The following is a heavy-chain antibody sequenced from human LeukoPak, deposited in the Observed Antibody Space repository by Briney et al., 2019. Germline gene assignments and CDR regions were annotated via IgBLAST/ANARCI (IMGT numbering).Heavy chain of an antibody. J-gene: IGHJ4*02. CDR3: ASLRLIDY. CDR2: INPNSGAT. Sequence: GASVKVSCKASGYTFTGYYMHWARQAPGQGLEWMGCINPNSGATNYAQKFQGRVTMTRDTSISTAYMELSGLRSDDTAVYYCASLRLIDYWGQGTLVTVSS. V-gene: IGHV1-2*02. D-gene: IGHD3-16*01. CDR1: GYTFTGYY.